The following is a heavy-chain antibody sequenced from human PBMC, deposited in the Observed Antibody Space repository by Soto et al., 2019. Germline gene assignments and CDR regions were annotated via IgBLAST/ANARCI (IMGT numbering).Heavy chain of an antibody. CDR2: IYHSGST. Sequence: QLQLQESGSGLVKPSQTLSLTCAVSGGSISSGGYSWSWIRQPPGKGLEWIGYIYHSGSTYYNPSLKSRVTISVDRSKNQVSLKLSSVTAADTAVYYCARARRLAAAGDAFDIWGQGTMVTVSS. J-gene: IGHJ3*02. CDR1: GGSISSGGYS. V-gene: IGHV4-30-2*01. D-gene: IGHD6-13*01. CDR3: ARARRLAAAGDAFDI.